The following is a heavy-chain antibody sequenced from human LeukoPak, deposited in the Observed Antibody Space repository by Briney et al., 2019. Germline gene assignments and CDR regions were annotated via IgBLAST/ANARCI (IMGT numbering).Heavy chain of an antibody. V-gene: IGHV4-34*01. CDR3: ARNTMVRGASTYYYYYYMDV. D-gene: IGHD3-10*01. Sequence: KPSETLSLTCAVYGGSFSGYYWSWIRQPPGKGLEWIGEINHSGSTNYNPSLKSRVTISVDTSKNQFSLKLSSVTAADTAVYYCARNTMVRGASTYYYYYYMDVWGKGTTVTVSS. J-gene: IGHJ6*03. CDR2: INHSGST. CDR1: GGSFSGYY.